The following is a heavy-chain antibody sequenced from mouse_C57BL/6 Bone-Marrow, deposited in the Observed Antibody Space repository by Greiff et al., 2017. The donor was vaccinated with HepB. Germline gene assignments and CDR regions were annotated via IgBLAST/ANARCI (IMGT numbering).Heavy chain of an antibody. J-gene: IGHJ2*01. V-gene: IGHV1-42*01. D-gene: IGHD1-1*01. CDR1: GYSFTGYY. Sequence: VQLQQSGPELVKPGASVKISCKASGYSFTGYYMNWVKQSPEKSLEWIGEINPSTGGTTYNQKFKAKATLTVDKSSSTAYMQLKSLTSEDSAVYYCARPTPTYGSRFDYWGQGTTLTVSS. CDR2: INPSTGGT. CDR3: ARPTPTYGSRFDY.